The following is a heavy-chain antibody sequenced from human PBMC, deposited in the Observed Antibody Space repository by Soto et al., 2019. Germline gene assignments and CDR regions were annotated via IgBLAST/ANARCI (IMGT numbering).Heavy chain of an antibody. D-gene: IGHD6-19*01. Sequence: QTLSLTCAISGDSVSSNSAAWNWIRQSPSRGLEWLGRTYYRSKWYNDYAVSVKSRITINPDTSKNQFSLQLNSVTPEDTAVYYCARASSGWYLHYYYGMDVWGQGTTVTVSS. CDR3: ARASSGWYLHYYYGMDV. J-gene: IGHJ6*02. CDR2: TYYRSKWYN. V-gene: IGHV6-1*01. CDR1: GDSVSSNSAA.